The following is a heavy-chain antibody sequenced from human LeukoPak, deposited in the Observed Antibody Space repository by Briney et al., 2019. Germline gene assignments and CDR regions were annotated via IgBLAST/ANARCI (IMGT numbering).Heavy chain of an antibody. CDR3: ARDSAVPDY. J-gene: IGHJ4*02. Sequence: ASVNVSCKASGYTVTGYYMHWGRQAPGQGLEWMGRINPNSGGTNYAQKFQGRVTMTRDTSISTAYMELSRLRSDDTAVYYFARDSAVPDYWGQGTLVTVSS. V-gene: IGHV1-2*06. CDR2: INPNSGGT. CDR1: GYTVTGYY. D-gene: IGHD6-13*01.